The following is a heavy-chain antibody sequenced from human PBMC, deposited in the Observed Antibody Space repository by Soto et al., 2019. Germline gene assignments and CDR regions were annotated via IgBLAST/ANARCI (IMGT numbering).Heavy chain of an antibody. Sequence: QLQLQESGSGLVKPSQTLSLTCAVSGGSISSGGYSWSWIRQPPGKGLEWIGYIYHSGSTYYNPTLKSRVTKSVDRSKNQFSLKLSSVTAADTAVYYCARAHYGDYGYGMDVWGQGNTVTVSS. D-gene: IGHD4-17*01. J-gene: IGHJ6*02. CDR3: ARAHYGDYGYGMDV. CDR2: IYHSGST. V-gene: IGHV4-30-2*01. CDR1: GGSISSGGYS.